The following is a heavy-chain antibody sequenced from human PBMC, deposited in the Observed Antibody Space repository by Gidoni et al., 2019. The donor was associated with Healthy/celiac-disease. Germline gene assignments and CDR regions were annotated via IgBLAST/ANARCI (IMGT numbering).Heavy chain of an antibody. CDR3: ARDRVGGWELPGYFQH. CDR2: IVPIFGTA. Sequence: QVQLVQSGAEGKKPGSAVKVSCKASGGTCSSYAISGVRQAPGQGLEWMGGIVPIFGTANYAQTFQGRVTITADESTSTAYLELSSLRSEDTAVYYWARDRVGGWELPGYFQHWGQGTLVTVSS. J-gene: IGHJ1*01. CDR1: GGTCSSYA. V-gene: IGHV1-69*01. D-gene: IGHD1-26*01.